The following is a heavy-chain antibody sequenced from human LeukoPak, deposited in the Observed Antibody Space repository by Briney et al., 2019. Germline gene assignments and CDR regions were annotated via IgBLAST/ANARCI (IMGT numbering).Heavy chain of an antibody. J-gene: IGHJ3*02. CDR1: GGSISSYY. D-gene: IGHD1-26*01. CDR2: IYTSGST. Sequence: SETLSLTCTVSGGSISSYYWSWIRQPVGKGLEWIGRIYTSGSTNYNPSLKSRVTMSVDTSKNQFSLKLSSVTAADTAVYYCARDDSGSYYAFDAFDIWGQGTMVTVSS. V-gene: IGHV4-4*07. CDR3: ARDDSGSYYAFDAFDI.